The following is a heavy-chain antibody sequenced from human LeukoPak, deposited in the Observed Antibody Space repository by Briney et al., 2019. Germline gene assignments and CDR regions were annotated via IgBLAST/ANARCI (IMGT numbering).Heavy chain of an antibody. CDR1: GGSISSGDYY. CDR2: IYYSGST. V-gene: IGHV4-30-4*01. Sequence: SETLSLTCTVSGGSISSGDYYWSWIRQPPGKGLEWIGYIYYSGSTYYNPSRKSRVTISLDTSKNQFSLKLSSVTAADTAVYYCARVQRDGDYADYWGQGTLVTVSS. CDR3: ARVQRDGDYADY. J-gene: IGHJ4*02. D-gene: IGHD4-17*01.